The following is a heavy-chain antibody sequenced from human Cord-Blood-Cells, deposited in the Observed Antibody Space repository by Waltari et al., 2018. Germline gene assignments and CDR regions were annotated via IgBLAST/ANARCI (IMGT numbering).Heavy chain of an antibody. D-gene: IGHD5-18*01. J-gene: IGHJ4*02. CDR2: MNPNSGNT. V-gene: IGHV1-8*03. CDR1: GYTFTSYD. Sequence: QVQLVQSGAEVKKPGASVKVSCKASGYTFTSYDINWVRPATGQGLEWMGWMNPNSGNTGYAKKFQGRVTITRNTSISTAYMELSSLRSEDTAVYYCARVAVDTAMVTASLYYFDYWGQGTLVTVSS. CDR3: ARVAVDTAMVTASLYYFDY.